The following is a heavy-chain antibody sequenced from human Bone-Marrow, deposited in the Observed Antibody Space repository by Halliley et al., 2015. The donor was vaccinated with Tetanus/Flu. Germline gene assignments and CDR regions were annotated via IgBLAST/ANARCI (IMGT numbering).Heavy chain of an antibody. CDR1: GGSFSSGGYY. V-gene: IGHV4-31*03. CDR3: ARDLPSGYNNYFDP. Sequence: TLSLTCTVSGGSFSSGGYYWNWIRQHPGKGLEWIGYISYTGTTFYNPSLKSRITISVDTSKNQFSLKLSSVTAADTAIYYCARDLPSGYNNYFDPWGQGSLVTVSS. CDR2: ISYTGTT. J-gene: IGHJ5*02. D-gene: IGHD3-22*01.